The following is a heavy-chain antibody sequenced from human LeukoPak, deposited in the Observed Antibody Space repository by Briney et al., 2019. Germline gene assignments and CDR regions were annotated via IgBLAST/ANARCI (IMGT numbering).Heavy chain of an antibody. J-gene: IGHJ4*02. CDR1: DGSISSSSYY. CDR3: ARHPAPGIAAAGRYAFDY. V-gene: IGHV4-39*01. CDR2: IYYSGST. Sequence: SETLSLTCTVSDGSISSSSYYWGRIRQPPGKGLEWIGSIYYSGSTYYNPSLKSRVTISVDTSKNQCSLRLSSVTAADTAIYYCARHPAPGIAAAGRYAFDYWGQGTLVTVSS. D-gene: IGHD6-13*01.